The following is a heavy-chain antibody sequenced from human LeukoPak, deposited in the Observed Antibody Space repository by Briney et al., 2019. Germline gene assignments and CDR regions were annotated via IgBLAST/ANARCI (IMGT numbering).Heavy chain of an antibody. V-gene: IGHV3-64D*06. CDR2: ISNNGGRT. CDR1: GFTFSMFG. J-gene: IGHJ4*02. D-gene: IGHD3-10*01. Sequence: GGTLRLSCSASGFTFSMFGLHWARQAPGKGLEFLSTISNNGGRTYYADFVKGSFTISRDNSKNTLYLQMSSLRTEDTAVYYCVKDDSYYYGSGIFPYWGQGTLVNISS. CDR3: VKDDSYYYGSGIFPY.